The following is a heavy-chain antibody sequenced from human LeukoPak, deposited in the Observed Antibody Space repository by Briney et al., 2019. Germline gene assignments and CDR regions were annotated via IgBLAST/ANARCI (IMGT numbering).Heavy chain of an antibody. CDR1: GGTFSSYA. CDR3: AKDIIIAAAGPAYFDY. Sequence: SVKVSCKASGGTFSSYAISWVRQAPGQGLEWMGGIIPIFGTANYAQKFQGRVTITADESTSTAYMELNSLRAEDTAVYYCAKDIIIAAAGPAYFDYWGQGTLVTVSS. J-gene: IGHJ4*02. D-gene: IGHD6-13*01. CDR2: IIPIFGTA. V-gene: IGHV1-69*13.